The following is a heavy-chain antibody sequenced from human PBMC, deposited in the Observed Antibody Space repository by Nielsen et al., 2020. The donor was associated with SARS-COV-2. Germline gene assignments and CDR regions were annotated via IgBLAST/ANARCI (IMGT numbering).Heavy chain of an antibody. CDR2: IKPDGSEK. CDR3: ARDWSRAFDV. J-gene: IGHJ3*01. CDR1: GFTFSSLW. V-gene: IGHV3-7*01. Sequence: GSLRLSCAASGFTFSSLWMSWVRQVPGKGLEWVADIKPDGSEKVYVDSVKGRFTISRDNAKNSMSLQMNSLRVEDTAVYYCARDWSRAFDVWGQGTMVTVSS.